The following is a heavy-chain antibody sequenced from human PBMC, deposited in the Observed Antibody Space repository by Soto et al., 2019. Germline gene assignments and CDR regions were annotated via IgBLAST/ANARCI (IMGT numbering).Heavy chain of an antibody. J-gene: IGHJ4*02. D-gene: IGHD3-22*01. V-gene: IGHV3-9*02. Sequence: PGGSLRFSCAASGFTSDDYAMHWVRQAPGKGLECVSGISWNSASIGYADSVKGRFTISGENAKNSLYLQMNSLRAEDTALYYCAKAYYYGSGGYYYYFDYWGQGTLVTVSS. CDR1: GFTSDDYA. CDR2: ISWNSASI. CDR3: AKAYYYGSGGYYYYFDY.